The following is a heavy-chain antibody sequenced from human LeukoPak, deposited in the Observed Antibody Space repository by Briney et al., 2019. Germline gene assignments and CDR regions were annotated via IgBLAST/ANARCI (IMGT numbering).Heavy chain of an antibody. V-gene: IGHV3-30*18. CDR1: GFTFSSYG. CDR3: AKEHREKSSREYDF. J-gene: IGHJ4*02. D-gene: IGHD3-10*01. Sequence: GRSLRLSCAASGFTFSSYGMQWVRQAPGKGLEWVAVISHDGTVQYYADSVKGRFTISRDTSKSSLYLQMNSLRPEDTAVYFCAKEHREKSSREYDFWGQGTLVTVSS. CDR2: ISHDGTVQ.